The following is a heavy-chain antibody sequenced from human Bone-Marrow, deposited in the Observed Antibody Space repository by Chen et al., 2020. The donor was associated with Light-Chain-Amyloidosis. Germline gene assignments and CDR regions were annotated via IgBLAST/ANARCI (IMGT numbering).Heavy chain of an antibody. V-gene: IGHV3-30-3*01. D-gene: IGHD3-16*01. CDR2: ISDDGTKK. J-gene: IGHJ4*02. Sequence: QVQLVASGGGAVQPGRSLRLSCAASGLRFRNYAMHWVRQTPDKGLEWLAVISDDGTKKFYRDSVQGRFTISRDNSKTTLYMAMDTLTVEDTAIYYCAREGGGVEGRPFDYWGQGALVTVSS. CDR3: AREGGGVEGRPFDY. CDR1: GLRFRNYA.